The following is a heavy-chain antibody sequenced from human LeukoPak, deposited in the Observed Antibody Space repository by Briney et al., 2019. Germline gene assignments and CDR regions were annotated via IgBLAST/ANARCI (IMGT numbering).Heavy chain of an antibody. Sequence: ASVKVSCKVSGYTLTELSMHWVRQAPGKGLEWMGGFDPEDGETIYAQKFQGRVTMTEDTSTDTAYMELSSLRSEDTAVYHCATELRITMVRGVWNYWGQGTLVTVSS. J-gene: IGHJ4*02. D-gene: IGHD3-10*01. CDR3: ATELRITMVRGVWNY. CDR1: GYTLTELS. V-gene: IGHV1-24*01. CDR2: FDPEDGET.